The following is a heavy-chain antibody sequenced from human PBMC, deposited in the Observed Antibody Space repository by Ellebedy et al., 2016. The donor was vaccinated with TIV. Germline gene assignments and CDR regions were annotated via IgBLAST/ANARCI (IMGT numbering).Heavy chain of an antibody. Sequence: MPSETLSLTCTVSGDSMSNYYWNWIRQPPGKGLEWIGYIHYSGSANYNPSLKSRVTISVDTSKNQFSLNLSSVTAADTAMYYCARQHDPKYNNYMDVWGKGTTVTVSS. CDR3: ARQHDPKYNNYMDV. CDR1: GDSMSNYY. V-gene: IGHV4-59*01. J-gene: IGHJ6*03. CDR2: IHYSGSA.